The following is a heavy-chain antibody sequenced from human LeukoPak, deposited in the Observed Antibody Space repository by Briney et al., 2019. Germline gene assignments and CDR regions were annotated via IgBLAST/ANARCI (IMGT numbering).Heavy chain of an antibody. V-gene: IGHV3-48*02. CDR1: GFTFSQYS. J-gene: IGHJ3*02. Sequence: GGSLRLSCAASGFTFSQYSMNWVRQAPGKGLEWVSYIRSDSKILHYADSVRGRFTISRDNDKKTLYLQLNSLRDEDTAVYYCARGGYCSSTSCYGAFDIWGQGTMVTVSS. CDR3: ARGGYCSSTSCYGAFDI. D-gene: IGHD2-2*03. CDR2: IRSDSKIL.